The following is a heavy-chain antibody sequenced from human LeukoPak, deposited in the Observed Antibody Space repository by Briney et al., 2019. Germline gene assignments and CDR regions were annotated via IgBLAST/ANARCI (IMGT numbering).Heavy chain of an antibody. CDR1: GFTFSNAW. Sequence: GGSLRLSCAASGFTFSNAWMSWVRQAPGKGPEWVGRIMSKTDGGTTAYAAPVKGRFTISRDDSKNTLYLQMKGLETEDTAVYYCTTASVTMVRGVINPDAFDVWGLGTMVIVSS. CDR3: TTASVTMVRGVINPDAFDV. CDR2: IMSKTDGGTT. V-gene: IGHV3-15*01. J-gene: IGHJ3*01. D-gene: IGHD3-10*01.